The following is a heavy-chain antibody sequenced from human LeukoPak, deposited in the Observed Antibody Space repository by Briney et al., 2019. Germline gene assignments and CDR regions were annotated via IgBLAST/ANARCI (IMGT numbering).Heavy chain of an antibody. J-gene: IGHJ4*02. Sequence: PGGSLRLSCAASGFSFSSYAMSWVRQAPGKGLEWVSAISGSGGSTYYADSVKGRFTISRDNAKNSLYLQMNSLRAEDTAVYYCARTYSSSWYDYWGQGTLVTVSS. CDR2: ISGSGGST. V-gene: IGHV3-21*06. CDR3: ARTYSSSWYDY. CDR1: GFSFSSYA. D-gene: IGHD6-13*01.